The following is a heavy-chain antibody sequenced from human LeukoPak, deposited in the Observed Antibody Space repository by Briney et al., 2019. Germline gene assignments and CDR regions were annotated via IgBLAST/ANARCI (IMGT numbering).Heavy chain of an antibody. CDR3: ARACGYCSGGSCPGFWFDP. CDR2: IYHSGST. D-gene: IGHD2-15*01. V-gene: IGHV4-30-2*01. Sequence: SQTLSLTCAVSGGSISSGGYSWSWIRQPPGTGLEWIGYIYHSGSTYYNPSLKSRVTISVDRSKNQFSLKLSSVTAADTAVYYCARACGYCSGGSCPGFWFDPWGQGTLVTVSS. CDR1: GGSISSGGYS. J-gene: IGHJ5*02.